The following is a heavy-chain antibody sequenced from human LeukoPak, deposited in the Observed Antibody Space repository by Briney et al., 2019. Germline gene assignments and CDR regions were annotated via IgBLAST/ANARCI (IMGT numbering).Heavy chain of an antibody. J-gene: IGHJ4*02. V-gene: IGHV5-51*01. CDR3: ARRCSSSSCPFEY. Sequence: GESLKISCKGSGYSFTYWIGWVRQMPGKGLEWMGIIYSGDSHTKYSPSFQGHVTISADKSISTAYLQWSSPKASDTAMYYCARRCSSSSCPFEYWGQGTLVTVSS. CDR1: GYSFTYW. CDR2: IYSGDSHT. D-gene: IGHD2-2*01.